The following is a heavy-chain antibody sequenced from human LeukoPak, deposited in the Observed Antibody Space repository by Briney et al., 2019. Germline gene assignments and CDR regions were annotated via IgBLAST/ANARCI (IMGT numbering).Heavy chain of an antibody. J-gene: IGHJ4*02. Sequence: GGSLRLSCATSGFTFSSYWMHWVRQAPGKGLVWVSRINTDGSSTNYADSVKGRFTISRDNDKNTLYLQMNSLRAEDTAVYYCARGTFTIFGVVDYWGQGTLVTVSS. CDR2: INTDGSST. V-gene: IGHV3-74*01. CDR1: GFTFSSYW. CDR3: ARGTFTIFGVVDY. D-gene: IGHD3-3*01.